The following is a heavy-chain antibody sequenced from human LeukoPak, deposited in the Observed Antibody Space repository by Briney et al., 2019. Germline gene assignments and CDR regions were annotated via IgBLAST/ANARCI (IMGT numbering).Heavy chain of an antibody. CDR2: IGGSSDFT. V-gene: IGHV3-23*01. D-gene: IGHD3-10*01. J-gene: IGHJ4*02. Sequence: GGSLRLSCAAPGFTFTTYEMNWVRQAPGKGLEWVSAIGGSSDFTYYAEYVKGRFTISRDNSKKTLYLQMNSLRDEDTAVYYCAKADRGWGVITKDWGQGTLVTVSS. CDR3: AKADRGWGVITKD. CDR1: GFTFTTYE.